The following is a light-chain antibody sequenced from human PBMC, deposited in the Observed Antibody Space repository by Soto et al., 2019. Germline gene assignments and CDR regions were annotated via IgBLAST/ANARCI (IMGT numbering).Light chain of an antibody. CDR1: QSV. V-gene: IGKV3-11*01. Sequence: EIVLTQSPATLSLPPGERATLSCRDSQSVWYQQKPGQAPRLLIYDASTRATGIPARFSGSGSGTEFTLTISSLQSEDFAVYYCQQRKYWPPITFGQGTRLEIK. J-gene: IGKJ5*01. CDR2: DAS. CDR3: QQRKYWPPIT.